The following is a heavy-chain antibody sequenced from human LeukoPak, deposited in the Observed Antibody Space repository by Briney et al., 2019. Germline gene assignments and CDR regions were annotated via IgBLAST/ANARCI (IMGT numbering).Heavy chain of an antibody. Sequence: GESLKISCKGSGYSFTTYWIGWVRQMPGKGLVWMGIIYPGDSDTRYSPSFQGQVTFSADKSITTAYLQWSSLKASDTAMYYCARLVAVAGLSWYFDYWGQGALVTVSS. CDR2: IYPGDSDT. CDR1: GYSFTTYW. V-gene: IGHV5-51*01. J-gene: IGHJ4*02. D-gene: IGHD6-19*01. CDR3: ARLVAVAGLSWYFDY.